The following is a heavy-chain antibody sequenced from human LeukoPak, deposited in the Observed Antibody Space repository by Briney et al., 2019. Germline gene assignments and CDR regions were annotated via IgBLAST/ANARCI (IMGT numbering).Heavy chain of an antibody. D-gene: IGHD3-16*02. Sequence: GASVKVSCKASGYTFTSYAMNWVRQAPGQGLEWMGWINTNTGNPTYAQGFTGRFVFSLDTSVSTAYLQISSLKAEDTAVYYCARSIMITFGGVIVPYYFDYWGQGTLVTVSS. CDR3: ARSIMITFGGVIVPYYFDY. V-gene: IGHV7-4-1*02. CDR2: INTNTGNP. J-gene: IGHJ4*02. CDR1: GYTFTSYA.